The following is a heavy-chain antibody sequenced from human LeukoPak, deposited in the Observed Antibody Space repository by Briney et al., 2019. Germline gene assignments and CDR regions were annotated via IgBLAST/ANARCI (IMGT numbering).Heavy chain of an antibody. CDR2: IKQDGSER. Sequence: GGSLRLSCAASGFTFSSYSMNWVRQAPGKGLEWVANIKQDGSERYYVDSVKGRFTISRDNAKNSLYLQMNSLRAEDTAVYYCARGAANTFFDYWGQGTLVTVFS. J-gene: IGHJ4*02. D-gene: IGHD2-8*01. CDR1: GFTFSSYS. CDR3: ARGAANTFFDY. V-gene: IGHV3-7*01.